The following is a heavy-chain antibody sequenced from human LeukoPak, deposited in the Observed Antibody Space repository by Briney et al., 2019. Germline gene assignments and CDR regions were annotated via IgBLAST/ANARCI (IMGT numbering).Heavy chain of an antibody. CDR3: ARSPGAEYFQH. V-gene: IGHV4-30-2*01. Sequence: TFGDYAMSWIRQPPGKGLEWIGYIYHSGSTYYNPSLKSRVTISVDRSKNQFSLKLSSVTAADTAVYYCARSPGAEYFQHWGQGTLVTVSS. CDR1: TFGDYA. J-gene: IGHJ1*01. CDR2: IYHSGST.